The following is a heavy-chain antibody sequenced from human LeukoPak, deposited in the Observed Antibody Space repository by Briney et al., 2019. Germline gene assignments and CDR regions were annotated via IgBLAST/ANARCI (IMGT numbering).Heavy chain of an antibody. CDR1: GFTFSSYA. D-gene: IGHD2-2*01. V-gene: IGHV3-23*01. CDR3: AKLPRGYCSSTSCSYFDY. CDR2: ISGSGGST. Sequence: GGSRRLSCAASGFTFSSYAMSWVRRAPGKGLEWVSAISGSGGSTYYADSVKGRFTISRDNSKNTLYLQMNSLRAEDTAVYYCAKLPRGYCSSTSCSYFDYWGQGTLVTVSS. J-gene: IGHJ4*02.